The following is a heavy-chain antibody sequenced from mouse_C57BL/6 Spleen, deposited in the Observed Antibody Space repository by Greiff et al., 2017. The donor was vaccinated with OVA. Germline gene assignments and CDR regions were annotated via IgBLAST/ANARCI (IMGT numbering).Heavy chain of an antibody. V-gene: IGHV1-26*01. CDR2: INPNNGGT. CDR3: ARGGPYDGYLDY. J-gene: IGHJ2*01. D-gene: IGHD2-3*01. CDR1: GYTFTDYY. Sequence: VQLKESGPELVKPGASVKISCKASGYTFTDYYMNWVKQSHGKSLEWIGDINPNNGGTSYNQKFKGKATLTVDKSSSTAYMELRSLTSADSAVYYCARGGPYDGYLDYWGQGTTLTVSS.